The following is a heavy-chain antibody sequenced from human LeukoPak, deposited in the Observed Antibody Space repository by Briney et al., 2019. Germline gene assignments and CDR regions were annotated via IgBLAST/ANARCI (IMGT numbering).Heavy chain of an antibody. CDR2: IYYSGST. CDR3: ARVGTYYDFWSGIREYYFDY. Sequence: SETLSLTCTVSGGSISSYYWSWIRQPPGKGLEWIGYIYYSGSTNYNPFLKSRVTISVDTSKNQFSLKLSSVTAADTAVYYCARVGTYYDFWSGIREYYFDYWGQGTLVTVSS. D-gene: IGHD3-3*01. J-gene: IGHJ4*02. V-gene: IGHV4-59*01. CDR1: GGSISSYY.